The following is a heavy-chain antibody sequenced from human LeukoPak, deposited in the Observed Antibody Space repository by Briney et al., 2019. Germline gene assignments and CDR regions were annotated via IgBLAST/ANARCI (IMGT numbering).Heavy chain of an antibody. D-gene: IGHD6-13*01. J-gene: IGHJ6*02. Sequence: PSETLSLTCAVYGGSFSGYYWSWIRQPPGKGLEWIGEINHSGSTNYNPSLKSRVTISVDTSKNQFSLKLSSVTAADTAVYYCARGERIAAALTLGMDVWGQGTTVTVSS. CDR3: ARGERIAAALTLGMDV. CDR1: GGSFSGYY. CDR2: INHSGST. V-gene: IGHV4-34*01.